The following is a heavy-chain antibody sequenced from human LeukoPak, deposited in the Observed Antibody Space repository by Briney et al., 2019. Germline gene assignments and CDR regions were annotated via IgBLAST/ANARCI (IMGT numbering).Heavy chain of an antibody. CDR2: ISSSSSYI. CDR3: ARVESSSSPN. V-gene: IGHV3-21*01. Sequence: GGSLTLSCAASAFTFSSYSMNCVRQAPGEGRGWVSSISSSSSYISYADPVTGRFTISRDNAKNSLYLHMNSLRAEDTAVYYCARVESSSSPNWGQGTLVTVSS. J-gene: IGHJ4*02. D-gene: IGHD6-13*01. CDR1: AFTFSSYS.